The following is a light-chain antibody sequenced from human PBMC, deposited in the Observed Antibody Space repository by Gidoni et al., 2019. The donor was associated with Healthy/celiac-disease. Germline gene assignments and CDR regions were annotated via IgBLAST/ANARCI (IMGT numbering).Light chain of an antibody. CDR2: GAS. Sequence: EMVLTQSPGTLSLSPGERATLSCRASQSVSSSYLAWYQQQPGQAPRLLIYGASSRATGIPDRCSGSGSGTDFTLTISRLEPEDFAVYYCQQYGSSLGTFGQGTKVEIK. J-gene: IGKJ1*01. CDR1: QSVSSSY. V-gene: IGKV3-20*01. CDR3: QQYGSSLGT.